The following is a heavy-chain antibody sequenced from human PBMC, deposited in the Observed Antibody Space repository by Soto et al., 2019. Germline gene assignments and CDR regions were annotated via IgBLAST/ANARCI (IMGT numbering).Heavy chain of an antibody. CDR1: GGFVSSGSYY. Sequence: QVQLQQWGAGLLKPSETLSLTCAVYGGFVSSGSYYWSWIRQPPGKGLEWIGEMSHSGGAHFNPPLKSRVTISVDTSQNQFSLKMSSVTAADTALYYCARVERGTATTVVDAFDIWGPGTMVTVSS. CDR3: ARVERGTATTVVDAFDI. D-gene: IGHD1-1*01. CDR2: MSHSGGA. V-gene: IGHV4-34*01. J-gene: IGHJ3*02.